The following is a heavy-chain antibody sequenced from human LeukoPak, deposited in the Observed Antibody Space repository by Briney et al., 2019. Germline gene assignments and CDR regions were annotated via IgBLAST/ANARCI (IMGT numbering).Heavy chain of an antibody. V-gene: IGHV3-30*04. CDR3: AKDSGYSSGWQADY. CDR2: ISYEGSNK. J-gene: IGHJ4*02. CDR1: GFTFSSYA. Sequence: GGSLRLSCAASGFTFSSYAMHWVRQAPGKGLEWVAVISYEGSNKYYADSVKGRFTISRDNSKNTLYLQMNSLRAEDTAVYYCAKDSGYSSGWQADYWGQGTLVTVPS. D-gene: IGHD6-19*01.